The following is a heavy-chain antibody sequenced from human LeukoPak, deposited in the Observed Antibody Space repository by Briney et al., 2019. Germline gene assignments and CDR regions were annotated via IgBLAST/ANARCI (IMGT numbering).Heavy chain of an antibody. Sequence: ETLSLTCSVSGGSISSSSYYWGWIRQPPGKGLEWVSVIYSGGSTYYADSVKGRFTISRDNSKNTLYLQMNSLRAEDTAVYYCAREYSSSSFDYWGQGTLVTVSS. CDR1: GGSISSSSYY. CDR3: AREYSSSSFDY. V-gene: IGHV3-53*01. J-gene: IGHJ4*02. CDR2: IYSGGST. D-gene: IGHD6-6*01.